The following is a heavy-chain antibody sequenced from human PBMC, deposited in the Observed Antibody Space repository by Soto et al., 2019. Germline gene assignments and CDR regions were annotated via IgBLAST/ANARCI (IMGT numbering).Heavy chain of an antibody. CDR2: IYSLGNT. D-gene: IGHD3-22*01. V-gene: IGHV4-39*01. J-gene: IGHJ4*02. Sequence: QMQLQESGPGLVQPSETLSLTCTVSVGSISSSSYYWGWIRQPPGQGLEWLGTIYSLGNTYYNSSLKSRVTNSVDKTKSQLFRKLSSVTAPDTAVYYCARQFYDRSGYYYAYWGQGTLVTVSS. CDR3: ARQFYDRSGYYYAY. CDR1: VGSISSSSYY.